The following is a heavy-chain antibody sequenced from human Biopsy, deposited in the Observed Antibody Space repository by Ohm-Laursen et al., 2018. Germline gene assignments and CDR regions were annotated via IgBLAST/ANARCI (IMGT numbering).Heavy chain of an antibody. J-gene: IGHJ4*02. V-gene: IGHV4-59*01. CDR3: ERVGVGAPSIDYFDS. D-gene: IGHD1-26*01. CDR1: GDSISSYY. Sequence: GTLSLTCTVSGDSISSYYWSWIRQPPGKGLQWIGYVYYTGSTDYNPSLQSRVTISVDRSKNHFSLELSSVTAADTAVYYCERVGVGAPSIDYFDSWGQGALVTVSS. CDR2: VYYTGST.